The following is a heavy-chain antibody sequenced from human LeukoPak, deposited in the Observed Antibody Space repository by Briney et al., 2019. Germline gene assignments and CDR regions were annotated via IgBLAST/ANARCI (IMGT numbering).Heavy chain of an antibody. CDR2: IYHSGST. D-gene: IGHD3-16*01. CDR3: ARQGGGAFDI. J-gene: IGHJ3*02. Sequence: SETLSLTCAVSGYSISSGYYCGWIRQPPGKGLEWIGSIYHSGSTYYNPSLKSRVTISVDTSKNQFSLKLSSVTAADTAVYYCARQGGGAFDIWGQGTMVTVSS. V-gene: IGHV4-38-2*01. CDR1: GYSISSGYY.